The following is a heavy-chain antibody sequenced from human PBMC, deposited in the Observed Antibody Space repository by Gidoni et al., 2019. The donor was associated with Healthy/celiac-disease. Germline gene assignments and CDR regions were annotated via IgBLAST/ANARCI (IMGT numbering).Heavy chain of an antibody. D-gene: IGHD3-3*01. CDR1: GFTFRSYG. CDR3: AREPTRVVIMPLYGMDV. J-gene: IGHJ6*02. Sequence: QVQLVESGGGVVQPGRSLRLSCAASGFTFRSYGIHWVRQAPGKGLEWVAVIWYDGSNKYYADSVKGRFTISRDNSKNTLYLQMNSLRAEDTAVYYCAREPTRVVIMPLYGMDVWGQGTTVTVSS. V-gene: IGHV3-33*01. CDR2: IWYDGSNK.